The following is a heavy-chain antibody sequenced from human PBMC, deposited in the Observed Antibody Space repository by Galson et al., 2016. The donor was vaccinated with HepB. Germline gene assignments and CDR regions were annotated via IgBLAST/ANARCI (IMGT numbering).Heavy chain of an antibody. Sequence: SLRLSCAASGMTFSDSYMSWIRQPSGRGLEWVAYISSASATISYADSVRGRFTISRDNRRSLLFLEMNSLRAEDTALYYCANDQKPRGFDYWGQGTLVTVSS. CDR2: ISSASATI. J-gene: IGHJ4*02. CDR1: GMTFSDSY. CDR3: ANDQKPRGFDY. D-gene: IGHD3-10*01. V-gene: IGHV3-11*01.